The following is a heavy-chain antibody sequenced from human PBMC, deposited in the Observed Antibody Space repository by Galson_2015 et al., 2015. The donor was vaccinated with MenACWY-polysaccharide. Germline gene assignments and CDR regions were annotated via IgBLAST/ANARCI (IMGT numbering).Heavy chain of an antibody. CDR3: ARDRPDSGPGPFDY. D-gene: IGHD1-26*01. CDR2: ISGRGGST. CDR1: GFTFSSYG. J-gene: IGHJ4*02. Sequence: SLRLSCAASGFTFSSYGMSWVRQAPGKGLEWVSGISGRGGSTYYADSVKGRFTISRDSSKNTLYLQMNSLRDDDTAVYYCARDRPDSGPGPFDYWGQGTLVTVSS. V-gene: IGHV3-23*01.